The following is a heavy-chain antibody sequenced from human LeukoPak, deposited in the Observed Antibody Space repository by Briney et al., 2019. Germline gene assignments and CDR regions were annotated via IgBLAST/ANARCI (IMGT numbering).Heavy chain of an antibody. CDR1: GFTFSSYS. Sequence: GGSLRLSCADSGFTFSSYSMNWVRQAPGKGLEWVSSISSGSSHIFYADSVRGRFTISRDNAKNSLYLQMNSLRVEDTAVYYCARGGTGATRDDTFDIWGQGTMVTVSS. CDR3: ARGGTGATRDDTFDI. V-gene: IGHV3-21*01. D-gene: IGHD1-7*01. J-gene: IGHJ3*02. CDR2: ISSGSSHI.